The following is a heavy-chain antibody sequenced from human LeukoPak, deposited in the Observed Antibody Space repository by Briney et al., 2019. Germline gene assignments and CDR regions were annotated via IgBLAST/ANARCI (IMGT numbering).Heavy chain of an antibody. CDR2: IRSKAYGGTT. V-gene: IGHV3-49*03. J-gene: IGHJ4*02. D-gene: IGHD4-11*01. Sequence: PGGSLRLSCRASGFTFRDYHMSWFRQAPGKGLEWVRFIRSKAYGGTTEYAASVKRRFTISRDDSKSIAYLQMNSLRTEDTAVYYCTRGITTARLYYFDFWGRGSLVTVSS. CDR3: TRGITTARLYYFDF. CDR1: GFTFRDYH.